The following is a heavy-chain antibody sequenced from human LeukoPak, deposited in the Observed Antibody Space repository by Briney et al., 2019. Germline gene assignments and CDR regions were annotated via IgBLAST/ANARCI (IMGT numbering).Heavy chain of an antibody. V-gene: IGHV4-34*01. CDR2: INHSGST. J-gene: IGHJ4*02. Sequence: KPSETLSLTCAVYGGSLTNYYWSWIRQPPGKGLEWIGEINHSGSTNYNPSLKSRVTISVDTSKNQFSLKLSSVTAADTAVYYCARGHQDSSKYCSGGSCYSRYFDYWGQGTLVTVSS. D-gene: IGHD2-15*01. CDR3: ARGHQDSSKYCSGGSCYSRYFDY. CDR1: GGSLTNYY.